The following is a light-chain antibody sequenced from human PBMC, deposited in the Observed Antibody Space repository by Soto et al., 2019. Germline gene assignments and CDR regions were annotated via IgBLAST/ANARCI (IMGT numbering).Light chain of an antibody. CDR2: AAS. CDR1: QSLTSY. CDR3: QQASSFPWT. V-gene: IGKV1-39*01. Sequence: DIQMPQSPSSLSASVGDRVTITCRASQSLTSYLNWYQHKPGKAPKLLIYAASSLQTGVPSRFSGSGSGTDFTLTISSLQPEDFATYYCQQASSFPWTFGQGTKVDI. J-gene: IGKJ1*01.